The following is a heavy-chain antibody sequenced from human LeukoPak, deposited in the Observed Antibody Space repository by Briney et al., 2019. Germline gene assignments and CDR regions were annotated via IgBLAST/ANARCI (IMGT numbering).Heavy chain of an antibody. CDR2: ISSSSSTI. J-gene: IGHJ4*02. CDR1: GFTFSSYA. CDR3: ARRYFDC. V-gene: IGHV3-48*01. Sequence: GGSLRLSCAASGFTFSSYALNWVRQAPGKGLEWVSYISSSSSTIYYADSVKGRFTISRDNAKNSLYLQMNSLRAEDTAVYYCARRYFDCWGQGTLVTVSS.